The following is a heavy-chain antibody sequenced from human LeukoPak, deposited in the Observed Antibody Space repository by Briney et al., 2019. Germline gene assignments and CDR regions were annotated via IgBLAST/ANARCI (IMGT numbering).Heavy chain of an antibody. Sequence: ASVKVSCKASGYTYTGYYMHWVRQAPGQGLEWMGWINPNSGGTNYAQKFQGRVTMTRDTSISTAYMELSRLRSDDTAVYYCARDLIRDRIIKAAAGVYWGQGTLVTVSS. CDR2: INPNSGGT. CDR1: GYTYTGYY. D-gene: IGHD6-13*01. J-gene: IGHJ4*02. V-gene: IGHV1-2*02. CDR3: ARDLIRDRIIKAAAGVY.